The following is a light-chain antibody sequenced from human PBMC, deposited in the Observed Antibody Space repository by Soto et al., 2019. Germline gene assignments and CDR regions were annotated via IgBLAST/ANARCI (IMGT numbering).Light chain of an antibody. Sequence: EIVLTQSPGTLSLSPGARATLSCRASQSVPGNYLAWLQQKPGQAPSILIYGVSMRATGIPDRFSGSGSGTDFTLTISRLEPEDFAVYFCQQYTSPPWTLGQGTKVETK. CDR3: QQYTSPPWT. J-gene: IGKJ1*01. V-gene: IGKV3-20*01. CDR1: QSVPGNY. CDR2: GVS.